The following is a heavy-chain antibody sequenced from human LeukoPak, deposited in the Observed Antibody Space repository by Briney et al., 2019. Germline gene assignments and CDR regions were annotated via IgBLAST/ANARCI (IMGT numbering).Heavy chain of an antibody. V-gene: IGHV4-34*01. CDR2: INHSGST. CDR1: GGSFSGYY. D-gene: IGHD4-17*01. J-gene: IGHJ6*02. Sequence: SETLSLTCAVYGGSFSGYYWSWIRQPPGKGLEWIGEINHSGSTNYNPSLKSRVTISVDTFKNRFSLKLSSVTAADTAVYYCARATHYYYYYYGMDVWGQGTTVTVSS. CDR3: ARATHYYYYYYGMDV.